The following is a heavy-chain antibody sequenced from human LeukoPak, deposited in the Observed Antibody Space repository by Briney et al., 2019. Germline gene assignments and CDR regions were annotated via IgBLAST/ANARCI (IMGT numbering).Heavy chain of an antibody. CDR1: GFTFSSYA. V-gene: IGHV3-23*01. Sequence: GGSLRLSCAASGFTFSSYAMSWVRQAPGKGLEWVSTISGSGGSTSYADSVKGRFTVSRDNAKNSLYLQMNSLRAEDTAVYYCASPVLLIRGVTVDYWGQGTLVTVSS. CDR2: ISGSGGST. D-gene: IGHD3-10*01. J-gene: IGHJ4*02. CDR3: ASPVLLIRGVTVDY.